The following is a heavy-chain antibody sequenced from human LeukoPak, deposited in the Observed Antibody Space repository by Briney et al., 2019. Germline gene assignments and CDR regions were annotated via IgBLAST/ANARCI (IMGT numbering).Heavy chain of an antibody. CDR2: IGSSGGGI. D-gene: IGHD4-17*01. CDR3: ARTGYGDSGDY. J-gene: IGHJ4*02. Sequence: GGSLRLSCAASGFTFSTYTMYWVRLPPGKGLEWVSIIGSSGGGIHYADSVKGRFAISRDNSKNALYLQMNSLRAEDTAVYYCARTGYGDSGDYWGQGTLVTVSS. V-gene: IGHV3-23*01. CDR1: GFTFSTYT.